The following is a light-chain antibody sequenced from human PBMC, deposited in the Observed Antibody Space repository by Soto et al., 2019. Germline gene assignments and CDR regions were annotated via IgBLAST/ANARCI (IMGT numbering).Light chain of an antibody. Sequence: QSALTQPASVSGSPGQSITISCTGTSSDVGGYDYVSWYQQHPGKAPKLMIYEVSKRASGVPDRFSGSKSGNTASLTVSGLQADDEADYYCNSYGGSSNVIFGGGTKLTVL. CDR1: SSDVGGYDY. V-gene: IGLV2-8*01. CDR2: EVS. CDR3: NSYGGSSNVI. J-gene: IGLJ2*01.